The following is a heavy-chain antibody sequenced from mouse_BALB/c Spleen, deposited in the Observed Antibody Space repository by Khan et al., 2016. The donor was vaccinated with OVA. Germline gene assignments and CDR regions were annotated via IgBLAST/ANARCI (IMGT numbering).Heavy chain of an antibody. J-gene: IGHJ3*01. CDR3: ARSYDYDVGGFAY. CDR1: GFSLSNYG. CDR2: IWTGGIT. D-gene: IGHD2-4*01. Sequence: VKLEESGPGLVAPSQSLSITCTVSGFSLSNYGIHWVRQPPGKGLEWLGVIWTGGITNYNSALMSRLIISKDNSKSQVFLKMNRLQTDDTAIYXCARSYDYDVGGFAYWGQGTLVTVST. V-gene: IGHV2-9*02.